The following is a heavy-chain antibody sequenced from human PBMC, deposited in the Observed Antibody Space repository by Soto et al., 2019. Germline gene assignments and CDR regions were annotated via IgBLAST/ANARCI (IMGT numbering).Heavy chain of an antibody. D-gene: IGHD5-12*01. J-gene: IGHJ4*02. V-gene: IGHV4-34*01. CDR2: VKDGGST. Sequence: QVQLQQWGAGLLKPSETLSLTCTVNGGSLTGYYWSWIRQPPGKGLEWIGEVKDGGSTNYSPSLRGRVSISADPTKNPLSLRLDSVAAAYTAVYFCARGQEGIVATHWDQGALVTVSS. CDR3: ARGQEGIVATH. CDR1: GGSLTGYY.